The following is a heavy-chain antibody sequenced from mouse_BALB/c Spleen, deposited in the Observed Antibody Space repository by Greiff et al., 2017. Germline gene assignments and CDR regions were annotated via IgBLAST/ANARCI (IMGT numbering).Heavy chain of an antibody. D-gene: IGHD2-4*01. CDR1: GFTFSSFG. V-gene: IGHV5-17*02. Sequence: EVKLVESGGGLVQPGGSRKLSCAASGFTFSSFGMHWVRQAPEKGLEWVAYISSGSSTIYYADTVKGRFTISRDNPKNTLFLQMTSLRSEDTAVYYCASPYDYDGFDYWGQGTLVTVAA. J-gene: IGHJ3*01. CDR2: ISSGSSTI. CDR3: ASPYDYDGFDY.